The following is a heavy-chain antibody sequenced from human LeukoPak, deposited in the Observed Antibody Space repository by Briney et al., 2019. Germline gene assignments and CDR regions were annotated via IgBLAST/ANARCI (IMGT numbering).Heavy chain of an antibody. Sequence: GGSLRLSCAASRFTFSSYAMSWVRQAPGKGLELVSGISGSGGTTYYAVSVKGRFTISRDNSKNTLYLQLNSLRAEDTAIYYCAKDLTYYYDSTGYYFDYWGQGTLVTVSS. CDR1: RFTFSSYA. CDR3: AKDLTYYYDSTGYYFDY. V-gene: IGHV3-23*01. CDR2: ISGSGGTT. J-gene: IGHJ4*02. D-gene: IGHD3-22*01.